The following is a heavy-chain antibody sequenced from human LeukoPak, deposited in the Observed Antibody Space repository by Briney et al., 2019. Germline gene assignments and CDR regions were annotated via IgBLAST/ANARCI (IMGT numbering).Heavy chain of an antibody. Sequence: ASVKVSCXASGYTFTSYGISWVRQAHGQGLEWMGWISAYNGNTNYAQKLQGRVTMTTDTSTSTAYMELRSLRSDDTAVYYCARTTGLLYGDYAFDYWGQGTLVTVSS. CDR2: ISAYNGNT. V-gene: IGHV1-18*01. D-gene: IGHD4-17*01. CDR1: GYTFTSYG. J-gene: IGHJ4*02. CDR3: ARTTGLLYGDYAFDY.